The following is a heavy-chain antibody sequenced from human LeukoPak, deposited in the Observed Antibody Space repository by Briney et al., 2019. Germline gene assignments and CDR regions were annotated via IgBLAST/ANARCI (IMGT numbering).Heavy chain of an antibody. Sequence: GGSLRLSCAASGFTFSSNTMSWVRQAPGRGLEWVSVISGSGSSTSYADSVKGRFTISRDNAKNTLYLQMNSLRAEDTAVYYCARSLGFDFDYWGQGTLVTVSS. CDR3: ARSLGFDFDY. J-gene: IGHJ4*02. CDR1: GFTFSSNT. V-gene: IGHV3-74*01. CDR2: ISGSGSST. D-gene: IGHD7-27*01.